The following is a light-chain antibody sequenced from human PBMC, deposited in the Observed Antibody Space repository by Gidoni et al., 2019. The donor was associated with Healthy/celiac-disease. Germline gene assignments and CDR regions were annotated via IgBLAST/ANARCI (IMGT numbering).Light chain of an antibody. Sequence: SSELTQDPDVSVALGQTVRITCQGYSLRSYYASCDQQKPGQAPVLVIYGKNNRPSGIPDLFSGSSSGNTASLTITGAQAEDEADYYCNSRDSSGNHLVFGGGTKLTVL. CDR2: GKN. V-gene: IGLV3-19*01. CDR3: NSRDSSGNHLV. CDR1: SLRSYY. J-gene: IGLJ2*01.